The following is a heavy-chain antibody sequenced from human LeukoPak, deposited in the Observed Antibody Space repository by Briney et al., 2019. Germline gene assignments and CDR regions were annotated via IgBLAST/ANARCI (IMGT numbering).Heavy chain of an antibody. Sequence: PSETLSLTCTVSGGSISSSSYYWGWIRQPPGKGLEWIGSIYYSGSTYYNPSLKSRVTISVDTSKNQFSLKLSSVTAADTAVYYCARHPPYYSRGGWFDPWGQGTLVTVSS. CDR3: ARHPPYYSRGGWFDP. CDR2: IYYSGST. CDR1: GGSISSSSYY. J-gene: IGHJ5*02. V-gene: IGHV4-39*01. D-gene: IGHD3-16*01.